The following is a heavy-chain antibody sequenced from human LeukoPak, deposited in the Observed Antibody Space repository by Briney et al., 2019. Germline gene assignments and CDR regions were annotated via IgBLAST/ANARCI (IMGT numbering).Heavy chain of an antibody. D-gene: IGHD3-22*01. CDR2: IRYDGSNK. J-gene: IGHJ4*02. V-gene: IGHV3-30*02. CDR3: AKNYYDSSGYYWFDY. Sequence: GGSLRLSCAASGFTFSSYGMHWVRQAPGKGLEWVAVIRYDGSNKYYADSVKGRFTISRDNSKNTLYLQMNSLRAEDTAVYYCAKNYYDSSGYYWFDYWGQGTLVTVSS. CDR1: GFTFSSYG.